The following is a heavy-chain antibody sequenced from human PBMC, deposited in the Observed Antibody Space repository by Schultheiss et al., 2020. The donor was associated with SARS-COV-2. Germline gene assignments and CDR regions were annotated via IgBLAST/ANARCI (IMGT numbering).Heavy chain of an antibody. CDR1: GFTFSSYA. J-gene: IGHJ6*02. CDR2: ISSSGSTI. D-gene: IGHD1-26*01. Sequence: GGSLRLSCAASGFTFSSYAMSWVRQAPGKGLEWVSYISSSGSTIYYADSVKGRFTISRDNSKNTLYLQMNSLRAEDTAVYYCARDGGGSYYLSYYYYGMDVWGQGTTVTVSS. CDR3: ARDGGGSYYLSYYYYGMDV. V-gene: IGHV3-48*01.